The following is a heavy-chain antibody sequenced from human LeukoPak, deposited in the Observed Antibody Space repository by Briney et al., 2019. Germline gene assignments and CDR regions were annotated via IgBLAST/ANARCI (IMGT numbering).Heavy chain of an antibody. CDR2: IYYSGTT. J-gene: IGHJ5*02. V-gene: IGHV4-59*01. CDR3: ARDSSGYYHWFDP. D-gene: IGHD3-22*01. Sequence: SETLSLTCIVSGGSISSYYSSWIRQPPGRGLEWIGYIYYSGTTNYNPSLKSRVTLSVDTSKNQFSLKLTSVTAADTAVYYCARDSSGYYHWFDPWGQGTLVTVSS. CDR1: GGSISSYY.